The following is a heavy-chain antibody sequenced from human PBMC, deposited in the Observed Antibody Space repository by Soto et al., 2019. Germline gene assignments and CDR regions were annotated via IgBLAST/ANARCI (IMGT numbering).Heavy chain of an antibody. J-gene: IGHJ4*02. CDR2: ISAYNGNT. CDR1: GYTFTNFG. D-gene: IGHD2-21*02. Sequence: QVQLVQSGAEVKKPGASVKVSCKASGYTFTNFGISWVRQAPGQGLEWMGWISAYNGNTNYAQNFQGRVTMTTDTSTRTAYMELRSLRSVDTGVYYCARGGTAMDYWGQGTLVTVSS. V-gene: IGHV1-18*01. CDR3: ARGGTAMDY.